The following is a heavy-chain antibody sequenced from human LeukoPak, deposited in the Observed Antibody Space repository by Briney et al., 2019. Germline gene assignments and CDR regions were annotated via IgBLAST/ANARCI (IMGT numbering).Heavy chain of an antibody. CDR1: GGSISSAEYY. CDR3: VRGSASIWFDP. J-gene: IGHJ5*02. V-gene: IGHV4-30-4*08. Sequence: PSQTLSLTCSVSGGSISSAEYYWTWIRQPPGKGLERIGYIYHSGGTYYNPSLKSRLSMSVDTSKKQFSLKLSSVTAADTALYYCVRGSASIWFDPWGQGTLVTVSS. CDR2: IYHSGGT.